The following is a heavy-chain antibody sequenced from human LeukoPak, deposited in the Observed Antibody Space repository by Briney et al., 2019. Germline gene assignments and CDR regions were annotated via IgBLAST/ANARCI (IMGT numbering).Heavy chain of an antibody. D-gene: IGHD1-1*01. CDR3: AKDHEGTFDY. CDR1: GFTFSSYG. CDR2: IWYDGSNK. J-gene: IGHJ4*02. Sequence: GRSLRLSCAASGFTFSSYGMHWVRQAPGKGLEWVAVIWYDGSNKYYADSVKGRFTISRDNSKNTLYLQMNSLRAEDTAVYYCAKDHEGTFDYWGQGTLVTASS. V-gene: IGHV3-33*06.